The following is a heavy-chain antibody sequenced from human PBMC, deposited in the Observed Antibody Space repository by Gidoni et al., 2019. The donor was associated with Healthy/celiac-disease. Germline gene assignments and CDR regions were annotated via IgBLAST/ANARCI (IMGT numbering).Heavy chain of an antibody. CDR3: ARAGQRWRKPSPFDY. CDR2: IYYSGST. Sequence: VQLQESGQGLVKPSQTLSLTCTVSGGSISSGDYSWSWIRQPPGKGLEWIGYIYYSGSTYYNPALKSRVTISVDTSKNQFSLKLSSVTAAVTAVYYCARAGQRWRKPSPFDYWGQGTLVTVSS. V-gene: IGHV4-30-4*01. CDR1: GGSISSGDYS. J-gene: IGHJ4*02.